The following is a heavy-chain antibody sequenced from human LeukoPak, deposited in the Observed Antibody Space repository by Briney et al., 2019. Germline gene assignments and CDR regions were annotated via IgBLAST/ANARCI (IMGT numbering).Heavy chain of an antibody. D-gene: IGHD3-22*01. V-gene: IGHV4-39*07. CDR2: IYYSGST. Sequence: SETLSLTCTVSGGSISSSSYYWGWIRQPPGKGLEWIGSIYYSGSTYYNPFLKSRVTMSVDTSKNQFSLKLSSVTAADTAVYYCARGVEYYYDSSGYYGGVYFDYWGQGTLVTVSS. CDR3: ARGVEYYYDSSGYYGGVYFDY. J-gene: IGHJ4*02. CDR1: GGSISSSSYY.